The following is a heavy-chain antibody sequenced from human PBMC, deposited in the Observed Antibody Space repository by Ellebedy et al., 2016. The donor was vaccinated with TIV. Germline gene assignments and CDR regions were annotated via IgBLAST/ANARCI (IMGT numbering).Heavy chain of an antibody. D-gene: IGHD3-10*01. CDR2: IKQDGSEK. CDR1: GFTFSSYW. CDR3: ASGYYGSGSYYYYYGMDV. V-gene: IGHV3-7*03. J-gene: IGHJ6*02. Sequence: GESLKISXAASGFTFSSYWMSWVRQAPGKGLEWVANIKQDGSEKYYVDSVKGRFTISRDNAKNSLFLQMNSLRAEDTALYYCASGYYGSGSYYYYYGMDVWGQGTLVTVSS.